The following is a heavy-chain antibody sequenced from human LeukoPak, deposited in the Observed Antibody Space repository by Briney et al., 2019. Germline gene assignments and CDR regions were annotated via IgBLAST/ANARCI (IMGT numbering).Heavy chain of an antibody. CDR3: ASQSSGSYYGEDY. V-gene: IGHV1-69*05. CDR2: IIPIFGTA. CDR1: GGTFSSYA. D-gene: IGHD1-26*01. Sequence: SVKVSCKASGGTFSSYAISWVRQAPGQGLEWMGRIIPIFGTANYAQKFQGRVTITTDESTSTAYMELSSLGSEDTAVYYCASQSSGSYYGEDYWGQGTLVTVSS. J-gene: IGHJ4*02.